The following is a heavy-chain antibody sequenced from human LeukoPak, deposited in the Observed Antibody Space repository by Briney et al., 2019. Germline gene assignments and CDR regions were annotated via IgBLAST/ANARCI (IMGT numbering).Heavy chain of an antibody. J-gene: IGHJ3*02. CDR2: IYPGDSDT. V-gene: IGHV5-51*01. CDR3: ARAPVVDAFDI. D-gene: IGHD6-6*01. Sequence: GESLKISCKGSGYSFTSYWIGWVRQMPGKGLEWMGTIYPGDSDTRYSPSFQGQVTISANKSISTAYLQWSSLKASDTAMYYCARAPVVDAFDIWGQGTMVTVSS. CDR1: GYSFTSYW.